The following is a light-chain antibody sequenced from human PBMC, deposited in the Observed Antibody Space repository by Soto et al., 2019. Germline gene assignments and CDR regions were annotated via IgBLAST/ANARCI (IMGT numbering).Light chain of an antibody. Sequence: EIVMTQSPATLSVSPGERATLSCRVSQSVSSNLAWYQQKPGQAPRLLIYGASTRATDIPARFSGSGSGTEFTLTISSLQSEDFAVYYCQQYNNWPPWTFGQGTKVDIK. CDR1: QSVSSN. J-gene: IGKJ1*01. CDR3: QQYNNWPPWT. CDR2: GAS. V-gene: IGKV3-15*01.